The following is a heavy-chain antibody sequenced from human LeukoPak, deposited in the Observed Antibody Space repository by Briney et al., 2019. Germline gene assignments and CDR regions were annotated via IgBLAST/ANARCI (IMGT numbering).Heavy chain of an antibody. D-gene: IGHD2-15*01. CDR2: IKNDGSGI. V-gene: IGHV3-74*01. CDR1: GFNFINTW. CDR3: ARGSAEFDI. Sequence: GGSLRLSCAASGFNFINTWMHWVRHAPGKGLVWVARIKNDGSGIIYADSVKGRFTISRDNAENSLSLQMNSLRAEDTAVYYCARGSAEFDIWGQGTMVTVSS. J-gene: IGHJ3*02.